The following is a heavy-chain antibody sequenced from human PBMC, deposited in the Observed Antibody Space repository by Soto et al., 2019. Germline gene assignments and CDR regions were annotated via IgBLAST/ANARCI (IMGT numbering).Heavy chain of an antibody. Sequence: SETLSLTCTVSGGSISMGGYYWSWIRQHPGKGLEWIGNIYYSGTTKYDPSLKSRVIISVDTSKDQFSLKLSSVTAADTAIYFCASRVRYYDSNAFPWNFDQWGQGTLETVSS. CDR2: IYYSGTT. J-gene: IGHJ4*02. CDR3: ASRVRYYDSNAFPWNFDQ. V-gene: IGHV4-31*03. D-gene: IGHD3-22*01. CDR1: GGSISMGGYY.